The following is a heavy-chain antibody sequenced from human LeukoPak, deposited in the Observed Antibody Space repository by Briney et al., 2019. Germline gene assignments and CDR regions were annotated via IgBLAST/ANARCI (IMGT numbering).Heavy chain of an antibody. J-gene: IGHJ3*02. Sequence: GGSLRLSCAASGFTFSSYAMSWVRQAPGKGLEWVAFIRYDGSNKYYADSVKGRFTISRDNSKNTLYLQMNSLRAEDTAVYYCAKDGVGAPHDAFDIWGQGTMVTVSS. CDR1: GFTFSSYA. CDR2: IRYDGSNK. CDR3: AKDGVGAPHDAFDI. D-gene: IGHD1-26*01. V-gene: IGHV3-30*02.